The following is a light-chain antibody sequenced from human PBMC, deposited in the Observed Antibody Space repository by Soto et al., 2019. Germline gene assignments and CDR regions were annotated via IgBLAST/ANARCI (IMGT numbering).Light chain of an antibody. CDR2: AAS. CDR3: QHYNNWPFT. V-gene: IGKV1-5*01. Sequence: DIQMTQSPSTLSGSVGDRVTITCRASQTISSWLAWYQQKPGKAPKLLIYAASTRAAGIPDRFSGSGSGTGFTLTITSLQSEDFAVYYCQHYNNWPFTFGPGTKVDI. CDR1: QTISSW. J-gene: IGKJ3*01.